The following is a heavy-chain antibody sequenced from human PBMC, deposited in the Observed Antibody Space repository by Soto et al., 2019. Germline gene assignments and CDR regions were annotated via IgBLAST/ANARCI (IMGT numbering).Heavy chain of an antibody. Sequence: EVQLLESGGGLVQPGGSLRLSCAASGLTFSGYGMSWVRQAPGTGLEWVSAISGSGSTPYYADSVKGRFTISRDDSKNILFLQINSLRAEDTAVYYCVTRSRGLQSSPPRLDSWGQGTLVTVSS. CDR3: VTRSRGLQSSPPRLDS. CDR2: ISGSGSTP. D-gene: IGHD4-4*01. J-gene: IGHJ4*02. V-gene: IGHV3-23*01. CDR1: GLTFSGYG.